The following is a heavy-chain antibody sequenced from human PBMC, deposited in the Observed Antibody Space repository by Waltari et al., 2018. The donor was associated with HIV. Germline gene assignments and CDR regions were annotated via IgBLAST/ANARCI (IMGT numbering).Heavy chain of an antibody. Sequence: QVQLQESGPGLVKPSQTLSLTCSVSGGSIRSDNYYWNWVRQPAGKGLEWIGRVDASGSTKYNPSLKSRVTISMDTSKNQFSLRLTSMTAADTAVYYCVREGGGIVFIPWYFDHWGQGALVTVSS. CDR3: VREGGGIVFIPWYFDH. CDR1: GGSIRSDNYY. D-gene: IGHD3-16*02. CDR2: VDASGST. V-gene: IGHV4-61*02. J-gene: IGHJ4*02.